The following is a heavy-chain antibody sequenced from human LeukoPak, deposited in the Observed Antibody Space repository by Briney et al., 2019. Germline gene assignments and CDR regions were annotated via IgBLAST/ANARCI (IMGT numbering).Heavy chain of an antibody. CDR1: GYTFIGYY. J-gene: IGHJ4*02. CDR3: ARVVGSGWYEVGGYFDY. V-gene: IGHV1-2*02. D-gene: IGHD6-19*01. Sequence: ASVKVSCKASGYTFIGYYIHWVRQAPGQGLEWMGWINPNSGGTKSAQKFEGRVTMTRDTSINTTYMELSRLRSEDTAVYYCARVVGSGWYEVGGYFDYWGQGTLVTVSS. CDR2: INPNSGGT.